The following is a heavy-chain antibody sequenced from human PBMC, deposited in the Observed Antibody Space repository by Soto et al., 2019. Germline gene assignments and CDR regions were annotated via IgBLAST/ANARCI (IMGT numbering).Heavy chain of an antibody. CDR3: ARGGVVTDPEKPTINNWFDP. J-gene: IGHJ5*02. Sequence: ASVKVSCKVSGYTLTELSMHWVRQAPGKGLEWMGGFDPEDGETIYAQKFQGRVTMTEDTSTDTAYMELSSLRSEDTAVYYCARGGVVTDPEKPTINNWFDPWGQGTLVTVSS. D-gene: IGHD2-21*02. V-gene: IGHV1-24*01. CDR2: FDPEDGET. CDR1: GYTLTELS.